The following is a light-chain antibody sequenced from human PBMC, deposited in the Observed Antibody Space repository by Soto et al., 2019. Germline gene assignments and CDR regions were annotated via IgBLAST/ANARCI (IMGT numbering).Light chain of an antibody. J-gene: IGLJ3*02. CDR1: NSNLGAGYD. CDR3: QAYDYSLTAFV. V-gene: IGLV1-40*01. CDR2: GNR. Sequence: QSVLTQPPSVSGAPGQRVTISCTGNNSNLGAGYDVHWYQQLPGAAPKLVIFGNRNRPSGVPERFSGSKSGTSASLAITGLQAEDEDDYCCQAYDYSLTAFVFGGGTKLTVL.